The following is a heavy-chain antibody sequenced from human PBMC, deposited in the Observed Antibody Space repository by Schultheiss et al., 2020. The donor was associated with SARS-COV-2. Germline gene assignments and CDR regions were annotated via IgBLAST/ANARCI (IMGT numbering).Heavy chain of an antibody. J-gene: IGHJ5*02. CDR1: GFSLSTSGVG. D-gene: IGHD3-9*01. CDR2: IYWDDDK. V-gene: IGHV2-5*02. CDR3: ARTRCGGVLRYFDWEAPFDP. Sequence: SGPTLVKPTQTLTLTCTFSGFSLSTSGVGVGWIRQPPGKALEWLALIYWDDDKRYSPSLKSRLTITKDTSKNQVVLTMTNMDPVDTATYYCARTRCGGVLRYFDWEAPFDPWGQGTLVTVSS.